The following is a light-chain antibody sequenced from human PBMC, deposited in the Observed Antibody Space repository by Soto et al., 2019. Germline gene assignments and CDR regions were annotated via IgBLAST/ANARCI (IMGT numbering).Light chain of an antibody. V-gene: IGKV3-11*01. CDR2: DAS. J-gene: IGKJ4*01. CDR1: QSVGDS. CDR3: QQRSNWPLT. Sequence: EIVLTQSPGTLSLFPGERATLSCRASQSVGDSLAWYQQKPGQAPRLLIYDASNRATGIPARFSGSGSGTDFLLTISSLEPEDSAVYYCQQRSNWPLTFGGGTKVEIK.